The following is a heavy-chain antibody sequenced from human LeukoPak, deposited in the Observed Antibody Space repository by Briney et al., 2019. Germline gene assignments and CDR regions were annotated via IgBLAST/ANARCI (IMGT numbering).Heavy chain of an antibody. D-gene: IGHD6-19*01. CDR3: ARHNPTSPGYSSGWYLDY. V-gene: IGHV4-34*01. CDR1: GGSFSGYY. CDR2: INHSGST. Sequence: PSETLSLTCAVYGGSFSGYYWSWIRQPPGKGPEWIGEINHSGSTNYNPSLKSRVTISVDTSKNQFSLKLSSVTAADTAVYYCARHNPTSPGYSSGWYLDYWGQGTLVTVSS. J-gene: IGHJ4*02.